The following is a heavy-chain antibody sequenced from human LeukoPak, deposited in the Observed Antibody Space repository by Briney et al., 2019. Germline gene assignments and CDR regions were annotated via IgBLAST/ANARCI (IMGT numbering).Heavy chain of an antibody. CDR1: GASIRSGRNY. J-gene: IGHJ4*02. Sequence: SETLSLTCNVSGASIRSGRNYWGWIRQSPGKGLEWIGSIYYSGSSSYNPSLQSRVSISVDTSKNHISLKLSSVTAADTAVYYCAREDSGSYDIWGQGTLVTVSS. CDR2: IYYSGSS. V-gene: IGHV4-39*02. CDR3: AREDSGSYDI. D-gene: IGHD1-26*01.